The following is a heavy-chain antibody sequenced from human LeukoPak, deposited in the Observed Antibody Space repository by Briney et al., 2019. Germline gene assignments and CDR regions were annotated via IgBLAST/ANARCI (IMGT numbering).Heavy chain of an antibody. V-gene: IGHV3-74*01. Sequence: GGSLRLSCAASGFTFSSYWMHWVRQAPGKGLVWVSRINSDGSSTSYADSVKGRFTTSRDNAKNTLYLQMNSLRAEDTAVYYCARAPAGNYYYMDVWGKGTTVTVSS. CDR2: INSDGSST. CDR3: ARAPAGNYYYMDV. J-gene: IGHJ6*03. D-gene: IGHD2-2*01. CDR1: GFTFSSYW.